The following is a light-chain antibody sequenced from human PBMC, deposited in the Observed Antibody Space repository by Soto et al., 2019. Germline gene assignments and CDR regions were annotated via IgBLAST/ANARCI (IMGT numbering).Light chain of an antibody. CDR2: LEGSGSY. CDR1: SGHSSYI. Sequence: QPVLTQSSSASASLGSSVKLTCTLSSGHSSYIIAWHQQQPGKAPRYLMKLEGSGSYNKGSGVPDRFSGYSSGADRYLTISNLQFEEEADYYCETWDSNTRVFGGGTKLTVL. J-gene: IGLJ3*02. CDR3: ETWDSNTRV. V-gene: IGLV4-60*02.